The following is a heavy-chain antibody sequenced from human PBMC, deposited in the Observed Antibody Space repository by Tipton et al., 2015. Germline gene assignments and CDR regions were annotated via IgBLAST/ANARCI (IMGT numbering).Heavy chain of an antibody. Sequence: QSGPEVKKPGSSVKVSCKASGGTFSSSAISWVRQAPGQGLEWMGGIIPIFGTTNYAQKFQGRVTITADKSTGTAHMELSSLRSEDTAVYYCARGQSTHFFDPWGQGTLVTVSS. CDR2: IIPIFGTT. CDR1: GGTFSSSA. D-gene: IGHD4-11*01. CDR3: ARGQSTHFFDP. V-gene: IGHV1-69*06. J-gene: IGHJ5*02.